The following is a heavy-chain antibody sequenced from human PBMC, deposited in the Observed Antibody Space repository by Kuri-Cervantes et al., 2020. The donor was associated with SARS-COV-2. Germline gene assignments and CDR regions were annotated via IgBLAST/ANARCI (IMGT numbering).Heavy chain of an antibody. CDR1: GFTFSSYE. Sequence: GGSLRLSCAASGFTFSSYEMNWVRQAPGKGLEWVSYISSSGSTIYYADSVKGRFTISRDNAKNSLYPQMNSLRAEDTAVYYCARGGWIAATDYFDYWGQGTLVTVSS. J-gene: IGHJ4*02. D-gene: IGHD6-13*01. V-gene: IGHV3-48*03. CDR3: ARGGWIAATDYFDY. CDR2: ISSSGSTI.